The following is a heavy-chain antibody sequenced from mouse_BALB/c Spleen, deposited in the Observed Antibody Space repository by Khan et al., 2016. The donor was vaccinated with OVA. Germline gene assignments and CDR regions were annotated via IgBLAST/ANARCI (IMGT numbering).Heavy chain of an antibody. CDR2: ISYSGNT. V-gene: IGHV3-2*02. CDR3: ARIQGGDFDY. Sequence: EVQLQESGPGLVKPSQSLSLTCTVTGYSITSDYAWNWLRQFPGNKLEWMGYISYSGNTKYNPSLKSRISITRNTSKNQFFLLLNFVTIEDTATYYCARIQGGDFDYWGQGTTLTVSS. CDR1: GYSITSDYA. D-gene: IGHD3-2*02. J-gene: IGHJ2*01.